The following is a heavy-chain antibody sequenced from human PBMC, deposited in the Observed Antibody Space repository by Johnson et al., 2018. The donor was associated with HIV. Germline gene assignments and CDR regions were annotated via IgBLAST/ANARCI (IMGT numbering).Heavy chain of an antibody. CDR1: GFSLSDKY. CDR2: ISSLGSFI. Sequence: QVQLVESGGGLVKPGGSLRLSCAASGFSLSDKYMSWIRQAPGAGLEWISYISSLGSFIYYADSVKGRFTISRDNAKNSLYLQMNSLRAEDTAVYYCARVGYYVDAFDIWGQGTVVTVSS. V-gene: IGHV3-11*04. D-gene: IGHD3-22*01. J-gene: IGHJ3*02. CDR3: ARVGYYVDAFDI.